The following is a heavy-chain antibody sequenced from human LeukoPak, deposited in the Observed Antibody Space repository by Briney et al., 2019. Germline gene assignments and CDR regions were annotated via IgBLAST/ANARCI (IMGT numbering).Heavy chain of an antibody. D-gene: IGHD3-16*01. Sequence: GGSLRLSCAASGFTFSSYSVNWVRQAPGKGLEWVSSISSSSSYIYYADSVKGRFTISRDNAKNSLYLQMNSLRAEDTAVYYCARYLSLLGLPGWDYYGMDVWGQGTTVTVSS. CDR1: GFTFSSYS. V-gene: IGHV3-21*04. J-gene: IGHJ6*02. CDR2: ISSSSSYI. CDR3: ARYLSLLGLPGWDYYGMDV.